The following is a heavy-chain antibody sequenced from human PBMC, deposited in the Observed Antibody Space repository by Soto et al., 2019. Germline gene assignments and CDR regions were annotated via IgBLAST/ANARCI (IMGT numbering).Heavy chain of an antibody. D-gene: IGHD3-22*01. CDR2: ISAYNGNT. CDR1: GYTFTSYG. J-gene: IGHJ6*02. V-gene: IGHV1-18*01. CDR3: ASSIYYIINYYYYGMDV. Sequence: ASVNVSCKASGYTFTSYGISWVRQAPGQGLEWMGWISAYNGNTNYAQKLQGRVTMTTDTSTSTAYMELRSLRSDDTAVYYCASSIYYIINYYYYGMDVWGQGTTVTVS.